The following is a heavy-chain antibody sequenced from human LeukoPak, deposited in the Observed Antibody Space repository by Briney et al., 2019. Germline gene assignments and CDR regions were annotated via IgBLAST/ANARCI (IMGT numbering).Heavy chain of an antibody. V-gene: IGHV4-59*12. D-gene: IGHD1-26*01. CDR1: GGSISSYY. J-gene: IGHJ6*02. CDR2: IYYSGST. CDR3: AREKGVRWELPPYYYYGMDV. Sequence: TSETLSLTCTVSGGSISSYYWSWIRQPPGKGLEWIGYIYYSGSTNYNPSLKSRVTISVDTSKNQFSLKLSSVTAADTAVYYCAREKGVRWELPPYYYYGMDVWGQGTTVTVSS.